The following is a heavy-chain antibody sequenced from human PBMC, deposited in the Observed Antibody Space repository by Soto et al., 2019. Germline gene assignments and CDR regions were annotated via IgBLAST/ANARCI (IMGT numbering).Heavy chain of an antibody. Sequence: GESLKISCKGSGYSFTSYWIGWVRQMPGKGLEWMGIIYPGDSDTRYSPSFQGQVTISADKSISTAYLQWSSLKASDTAMYYCARHGYYDSSGYYYALDYYYGMDVWGQGTTGTVSS. CDR3: ARHGYYDSSGYYYALDYYYGMDV. D-gene: IGHD3-22*01. CDR1: GYSFTSYW. V-gene: IGHV5-51*01. CDR2: IYPGDSDT. J-gene: IGHJ6*02.